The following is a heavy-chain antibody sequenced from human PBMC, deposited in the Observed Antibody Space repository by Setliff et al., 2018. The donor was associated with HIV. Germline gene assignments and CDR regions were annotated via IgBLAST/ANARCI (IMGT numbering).Heavy chain of an antibody. Sequence: SLRLSCAASGFTFSYYAMHWVRQAPGKGLEWVAVLSDDGSRESYADSMEGRFTISRDNSKNTLYLRMNRLRAEDTAVYYCAKDQGGKLWDYYYYMDVWGKGTTVTVSS. CDR3: AKDQGGKLWDYYYYMDV. CDR1: GFTFSYYA. D-gene: IGHD5-18*01. CDR2: LSDDGSRE. V-gene: IGHV3-30*07. J-gene: IGHJ6*03.